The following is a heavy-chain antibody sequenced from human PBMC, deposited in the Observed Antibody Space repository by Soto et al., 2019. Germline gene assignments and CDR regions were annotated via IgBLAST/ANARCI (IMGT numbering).Heavy chain of an antibody. V-gene: IGHV4-34*01. Sequence: SETLSLTCAVYGGSFSGYYWSWIRQPPGKGLEWIGEINHSGSTNYNPSLKSRVTISVDTSKNQFSLKLSSVTAADTAVYYCARGGTEYCSGGSCYPYRYYFDYWGQGTLVTVTS. J-gene: IGHJ4*02. CDR2: INHSGST. CDR3: ARGGTEYCSGGSCYPYRYYFDY. D-gene: IGHD2-15*01. CDR1: GGSFSGYY.